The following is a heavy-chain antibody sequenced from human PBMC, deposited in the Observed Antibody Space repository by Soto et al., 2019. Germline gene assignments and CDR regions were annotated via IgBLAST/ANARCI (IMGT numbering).Heavy chain of an antibody. CDR3: AKGVVVATNYFQL. J-gene: IGHJ1*01. D-gene: IGHD2-15*01. CDR2: ISYDGRDK. CDR1: GFTFSSYG. V-gene: IGHV3-30*18. Sequence: QVQLVESGGGVVQPGRSLRLSCAASGFTFSSYGMHWVRQAPGKGLEWVAVISYDGRDKCYADSVKGRFTISRDHSNNTLYLQMDSLRAADTAVDYCAKGVVVATNYFQLWGQGTLVTVSS.